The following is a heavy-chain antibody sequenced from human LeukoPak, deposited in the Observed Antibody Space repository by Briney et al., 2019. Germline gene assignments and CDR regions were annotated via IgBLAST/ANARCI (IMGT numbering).Heavy chain of an antibody. Sequence: SETLSLTCAGSGGSISSVGYSWSCIRQAPGRSVGWIGYIYHSGSTYYNPSLKSRVTISVDRSKNQFPLKLSSVTAADTAVYYCARAEQQLVYFDYWGQGTLVTVSS. V-gene: IGHV4-30-2*01. D-gene: IGHD6-13*01. J-gene: IGHJ4*02. CDR2: IYHSGST. CDR3: ARAEQQLVYFDY. CDR1: GGSISSVGYS.